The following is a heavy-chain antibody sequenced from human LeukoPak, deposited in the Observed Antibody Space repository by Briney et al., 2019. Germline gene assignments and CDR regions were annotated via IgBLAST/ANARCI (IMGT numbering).Heavy chain of an antibody. Sequence: SETLSLTCSVSGASISGYYWSWIRQPPGKGLEWFGHIYYSGSTAYNPSLKSRVTISVDTSKNQFSLKLSSVTAADTAVYYCARCLSRCNNGFDIWGQGTMVTVSS. V-gene: IGHV4-59*01. CDR3: ARCLSRCNNGFDI. CDR2: IYYSGST. J-gene: IGHJ3*02. D-gene: IGHD2/OR15-2a*01. CDR1: GASISGYY.